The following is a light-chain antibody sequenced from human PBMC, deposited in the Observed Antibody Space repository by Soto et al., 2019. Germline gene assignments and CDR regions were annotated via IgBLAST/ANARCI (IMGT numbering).Light chain of an antibody. CDR3: QQRSNWPPIT. Sequence: EIVLTQSPATLSLSPGERATLPCRASQSVISYLAWYQQKPGQAPRLLIYDASNMATGIPARFSGSGSGTDFTLTISSLEPEDFAVYYCQQRSNWPPITFGQGTRLEIK. CDR2: DAS. CDR1: QSVISY. J-gene: IGKJ5*01. V-gene: IGKV3-11*01.